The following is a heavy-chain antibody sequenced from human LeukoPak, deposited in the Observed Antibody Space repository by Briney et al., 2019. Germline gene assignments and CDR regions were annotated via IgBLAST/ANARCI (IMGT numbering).Heavy chain of an antibody. Sequence: SETLSLTCAVSGASISSSNYYWGWVRQSPGKGLEWIGNIYSSGNTYYNASLKSRVTMYIDTSKNQFSLKLSSVTAADTAVYYCARDNSQWEPRLEVPLEGWGQGTLVTVSS. V-gene: IGHV4-39*07. CDR1: GASISSSNYY. CDR2: IYSSGNT. J-gene: IGHJ4*02. D-gene: IGHD1-26*01. CDR3: ARDNSQWEPRLEVPLEG.